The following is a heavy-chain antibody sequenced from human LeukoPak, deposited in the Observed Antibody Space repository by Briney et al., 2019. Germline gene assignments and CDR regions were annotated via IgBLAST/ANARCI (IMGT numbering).Heavy chain of an antibody. V-gene: IGHV4-61*02. CDR3: ARDRWDLYDFSAFDI. CDR2: IYTSGST. J-gene: IGHJ3*02. D-gene: IGHD3-3*01. CDR1: GGSISSGSYY. Sequence: SETLSLTCTVSGGSISSGSYYWSWIRQPAGKGLEWIGRIYTSGSTNYNPSLKSRVTISVDTSKSQFSLKLSSVTAADTAVYYCARDRWDLYDFSAFDIWGQGTMVTVSS.